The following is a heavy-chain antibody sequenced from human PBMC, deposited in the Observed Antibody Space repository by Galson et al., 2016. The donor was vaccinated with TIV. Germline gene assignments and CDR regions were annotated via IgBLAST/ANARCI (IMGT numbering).Heavy chain of an antibody. V-gene: IGHV3-15*01. CDR2: IRSIFDGETT. D-gene: IGHD3-9*01. CDR1: GFSFPNAW. Sequence: SLRLSCAASGFSFPNAWMSWVRQPPGKGLEWVGRIRSIFDGETTAYAAPGEGRFTISRDESKDTLYLQMSSLKTEDTGVYYCVTLKAVLRYFDWGAPSDWGQGTLVTVSS. CDR3: VTLKAVLRYFDWGAPSD. J-gene: IGHJ4*02.